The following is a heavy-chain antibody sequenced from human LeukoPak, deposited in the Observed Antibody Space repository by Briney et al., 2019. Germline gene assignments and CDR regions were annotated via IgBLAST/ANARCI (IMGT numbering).Heavy chain of an antibody. Sequence: SETLSLTCTVSGGSISSSTYYWGWIRQSPGKGLEWIGSIYYSGSTYYNPSLKSRVTISVDTSKNQFSLKLSSVTAADTAVYYCAIGWDDDYWGQGTLVTVSS. CDR3: AIGWDDDY. CDR2: IYYSGST. J-gene: IGHJ4*02. D-gene: IGHD6-19*01. CDR1: GGSISSSTYY. V-gene: IGHV4-39*07.